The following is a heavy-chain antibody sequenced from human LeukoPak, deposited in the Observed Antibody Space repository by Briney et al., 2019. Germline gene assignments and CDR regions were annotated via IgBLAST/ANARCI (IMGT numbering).Heavy chain of an antibody. V-gene: IGHV3-74*01. D-gene: IGHD2-2*01. CDR1: GFTFSSYW. J-gene: IGHJ4*02. Sequence: GGSLRLSCAASGFTFSSYWMHWVRQAPGKGLVWVSRIKTDGSSTSYADSVKGRFTISRDNAKNTLYLQMNRLRDEDTAVYYCARVSVCSSTSCYSVFDYLGQGTLVTVSS. CDR3: ARVSVCSSTSCYSVFDY. CDR2: IKTDGSST.